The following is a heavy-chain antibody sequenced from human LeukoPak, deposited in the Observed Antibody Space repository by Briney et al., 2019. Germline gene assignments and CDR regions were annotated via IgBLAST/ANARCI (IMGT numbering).Heavy chain of an antibody. Sequence: GGSLRRSCAASGFTFSSFTMNWVRQAPGKGLEWVSSISSTSTYIHYADSVKGRFTISRDNAKNSLYLQMNSLRAEDTAVYYCARDYSSNWLFDYWGQGTLVTVSS. CDR1: GFTFSSFT. V-gene: IGHV3-21*01. J-gene: IGHJ4*02. D-gene: IGHD6-13*01. CDR3: ARDYSSNWLFDY. CDR2: ISSTSTYI.